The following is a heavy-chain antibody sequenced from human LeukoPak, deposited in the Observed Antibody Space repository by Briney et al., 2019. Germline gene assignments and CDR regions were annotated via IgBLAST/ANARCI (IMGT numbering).Heavy chain of an antibody. CDR3: ARGYSSSWYQHYFDY. V-gene: IGHV3-53*01. CDR1: GFTVSSNY. CDR2: IYSGGST. Sequence: PGGSLRLSCAASGFTVSSNYMSWVRQAPGKGLEWVSVIYSGGSTYYADSVKGRFTISRDNSKNTLYLQMNSLRAEDTAVYYCARGYSSSWYQHYFDYWGQGTLVTVSS. D-gene: IGHD6-13*01. J-gene: IGHJ4*02.